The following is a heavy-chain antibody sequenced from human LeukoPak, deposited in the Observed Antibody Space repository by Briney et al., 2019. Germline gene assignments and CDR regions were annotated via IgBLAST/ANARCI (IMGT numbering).Heavy chain of an antibody. D-gene: IGHD1-7*01. J-gene: IGHJ4*02. CDR2: IRQDGSEK. CDR1: GFTFSSYW. CDR3: ATNWNFRFDY. V-gene: IGHV3-7*01. Sequence: GGSLRLSCAASGFTFSSYWMSWVRQAPGKGLEWLANIRQDGSEKYYVDSVKGRFTISRDNAKNSLYLQMNSLRAEDTAVYYCATNWNFRFDYWGQGTLVTVSA.